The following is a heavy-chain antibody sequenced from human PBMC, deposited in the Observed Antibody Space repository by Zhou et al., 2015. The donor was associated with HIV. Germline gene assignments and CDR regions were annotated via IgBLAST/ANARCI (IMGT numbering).Heavy chain of an antibody. CDR3: AVIVVPAAIKGDYYYYGMDV. CDR2: IIPIFGTA. J-gene: IGHJ6*02. Sequence: QVQLVQSGAEVKKPGSSVKVSCKASGGTFSSYAISWVRQAPGQGLEWMGGIIPIFGTANYAQKFQGRVTITADKSTSTAYMELSSLRSEDTAVYYCAVIVVPAAIKGDYYYYGMDVWGQGPRSPSP. V-gene: IGHV1-69*06. CDR1: GGTFSSYA. D-gene: IGHD2-2*02.